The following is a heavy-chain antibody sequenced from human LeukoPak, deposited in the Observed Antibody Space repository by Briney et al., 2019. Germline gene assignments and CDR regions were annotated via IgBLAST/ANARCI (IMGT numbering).Heavy chain of an antibody. J-gene: IGHJ6*03. CDR3: ARDLTVARWLQLGYYYYYYMDV. D-gene: IGHD5-24*01. V-gene: IGHV3-30-3*01. CDR2: ISYNGSNK. CDR1: GFTFSSYA. Sequence: PGRSLRLSCAASGFTFSSYAMHWVRQAPGKGLEWVAVISYNGSNKYYADSVKGRFTISRDNSKNTLYLQMNSLRAEDTAVYYCARDLTVARWLQLGYYYYYYMDVWGKGTTVTVSS.